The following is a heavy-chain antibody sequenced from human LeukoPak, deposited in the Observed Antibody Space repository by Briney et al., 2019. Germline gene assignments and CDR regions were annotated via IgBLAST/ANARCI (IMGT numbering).Heavy chain of an antibody. V-gene: IGHV3-23*01. J-gene: IGHJ4*02. CDR1: GFTFSSYA. CDR2: ISGGGATTYYA. CDR3: AKFNNIVTGYFDY. Sequence: GGSLRLSCAASGFTFSSYAMSWVRQSPGKGLEWVSAISGGGATTYYAYYADSVKGRLTISRNNCKNTMYLQMHSLRAVDMAVYYCAKFNNIVTGYFDYWGQGTLVTVSS. D-gene: IGHD3-9*01.